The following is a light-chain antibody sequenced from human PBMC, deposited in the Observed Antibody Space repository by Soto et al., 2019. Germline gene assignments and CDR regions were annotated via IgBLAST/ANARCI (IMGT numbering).Light chain of an antibody. Sequence: DIQMTQSPSSLSASVGDRVTITCRASQGVTNDLAWYQHTPGKAPKRLISAASSLQRGVPSRFSGSGSGTEFTLTIGSLQPEDFATYYCLQHNSYPWTFGQGTKVDIK. J-gene: IGKJ1*01. CDR3: LQHNSYPWT. CDR1: QGVTND. CDR2: AAS. V-gene: IGKV1-17*01.